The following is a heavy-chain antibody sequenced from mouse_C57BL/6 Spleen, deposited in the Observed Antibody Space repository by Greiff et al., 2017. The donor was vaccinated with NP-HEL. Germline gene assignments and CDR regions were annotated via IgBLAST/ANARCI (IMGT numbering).Heavy chain of an antibody. V-gene: IGHV1-76*01. J-gene: IGHJ2*01. CDR1: GYTFTDYD. Sequence: QVQLQQSGAELVRPGASVKLSCKASGYTFTDYDINWVKQRPGKGLEWIARINPGSGNTYYTEKVKGKATLTGEKSSSTAYMQLSSLTSENSAVYYYAGRSFFDYWGQGTTLTVSS. CDR2: INPGSGNT. CDR3: AGRSFFDY.